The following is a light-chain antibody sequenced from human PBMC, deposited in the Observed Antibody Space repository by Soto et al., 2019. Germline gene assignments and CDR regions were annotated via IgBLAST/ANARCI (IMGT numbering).Light chain of an antibody. CDR3: SSYTSSSTYV. V-gene: IGLV2-14*01. Sequence: QSVLTQPASVSGCPGQSITISRTGTTSDFGGYNYVSWYQQHPGKAPKLMIYEVSNRPSGVSNRFSGSKSGNTASLTISGLQAEDEADYYCSSYTSSSTYVFGTGTKVTVL. CDR1: TSDFGGYNY. J-gene: IGLJ1*01. CDR2: EVS.